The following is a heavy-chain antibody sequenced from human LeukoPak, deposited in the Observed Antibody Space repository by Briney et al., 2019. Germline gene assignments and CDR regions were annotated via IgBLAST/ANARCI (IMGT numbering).Heavy chain of an antibody. V-gene: IGHV4-59*01. D-gene: IGHD6-19*01. CDR3: ARQDSSGWYYFDY. Sequence: SETLSLTCTVSGGSISSYYWSWIRQPPGKGLEWIGYIYYGGSTNYNPSLKSRVTISVDTSKNQFSLKLSSVTAADTAVYYCARQDSSGWYYFDYWGQGTLVTVSS. J-gene: IGHJ4*02. CDR1: GGSISSYY. CDR2: IYYGGST.